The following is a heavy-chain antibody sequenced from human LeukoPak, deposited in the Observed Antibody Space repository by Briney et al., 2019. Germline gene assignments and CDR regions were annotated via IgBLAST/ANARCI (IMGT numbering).Heavy chain of an antibody. V-gene: IGHV3-21*01. J-gene: IGHJ6*02. CDR3: ARAVGLTYYDFWSGRLDV. CDR2: ISGSSIYK. CDR1: GFTFSDYI. Sequence: GGSLRLSCAASGFTFSDYIMNWVRQAPGKGLEWVSSISGSSIYKYYADSVKGRFTISRDNSKNTLYLQMNSLRAEDTAVYYCARAVGLTYYDFWSGRLDVWGQGTTVTVSS. D-gene: IGHD3-3*01.